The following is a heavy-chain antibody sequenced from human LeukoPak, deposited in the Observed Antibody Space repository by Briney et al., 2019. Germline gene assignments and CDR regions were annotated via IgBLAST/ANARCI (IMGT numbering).Heavy chain of an antibody. J-gene: IGHJ5*02. V-gene: IGHV4-59*08. D-gene: IGHD6-13*01. CDR1: GGSISSYY. CDR2: IYYSGST. Sequence: SETLSLTCTVSGGSISSYYWSWIRQPPGKGLEWIGYIYYSGSTNYNPSLKSRVTISVDTSKNQFSLKLSSVTAADTAVYYCARFIAAAGSGNWFDPWGQGTLVTVSS. CDR3: ARFIAAAGSGNWFDP.